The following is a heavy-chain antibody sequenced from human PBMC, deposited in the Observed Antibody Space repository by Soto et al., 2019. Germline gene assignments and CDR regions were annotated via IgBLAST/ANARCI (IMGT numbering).Heavy chain of an antibody. CDR1: GFTFSDYY. CDR3: ARDTAFVASGFLEP. D-gene: IGHD3-22*01. CDR2: ISDSGSTI. V-gene: IGHV3-11*01. Sequence: PXGSLRLSCAASGFTFSDYYMSWLRQAPGKGLEWLSHISDSGSTINYADSVKGRFTISRDNAKKSLYLHMSNLRADDTAVYYCARDTAFVASGFLEPWGKGILVTVSS. J-gene: IGHJ5*02.